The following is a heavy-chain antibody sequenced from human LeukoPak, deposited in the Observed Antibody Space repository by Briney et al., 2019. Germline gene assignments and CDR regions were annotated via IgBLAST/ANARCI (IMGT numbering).Heavy chain of an antibody. CDR2: ISYDGSNK. Sequence: GRSLRLSCAASGFTFRNYGMHWVRQAPGKGLEWVALISYDGSNKYFADSVKGRFTISRDNSKNTLYLQMHSLRAEDTAVYYCAKDNVAAAGRYFDYWGQGTLVTVSS. V-gene: IGHV3-30*18. CDR3: AKDNVAAAGRYFDY. D-gene: IGHD6-13*01. CDR1: GFTFRNYG. J-gene: IGHJ4*02.